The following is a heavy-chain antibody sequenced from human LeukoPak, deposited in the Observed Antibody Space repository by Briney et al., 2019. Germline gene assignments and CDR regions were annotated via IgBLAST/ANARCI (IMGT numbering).Heavy chain of an antibody. Sequence: PSQTLSLTCTVSGGSISSGGYYWSWIRQHPGKGLEWIGYIYYSGSTYYNPSLKSRVTISVDTSKNQFSLKLSSVTAADTAVYYCARHGMATVSNTLDYWGQGTLVTVSS. D-gene: IGHD4-17*01. CDR1: GGSISSGGYY. J-gene: IGHJ4*02. CDR2: IYYSGST. V-gene: IGHV4-31*03. CDR3: ARHGMATVSNTLDY.